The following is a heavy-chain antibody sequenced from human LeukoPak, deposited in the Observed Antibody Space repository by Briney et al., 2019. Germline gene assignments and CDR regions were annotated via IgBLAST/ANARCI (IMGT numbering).Heavy chain of an antibody. D-gene: IGHD2-8*01. J-gene: IGHJ4*02. Sequence: GSLRLSCAASGFTFSSYGMHWVRQAPGKGLEWVAVISYDGSNKYYADSVKGRFTISRDNSKNTLYLQMNSLRAEDTAVYYCAKDRMAPQYYFDYWGQGTLVTVSS. CDR3: AKDRMAPQYYFDY. CDR1: GFTFSSYG. CDR2: ISYDGSNK. V-gene: IGHV3-30*18.